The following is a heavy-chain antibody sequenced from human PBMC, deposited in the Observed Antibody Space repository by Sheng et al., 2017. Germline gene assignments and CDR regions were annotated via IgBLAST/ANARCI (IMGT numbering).Heavy chain of an antibody. Sequence: QVQLVESGGGVVQPGGSLRLSCAASGFTFTKYGFYWVRQAPGKGLEWVAFIRYDEANKFYADSVKGRLTISRDNSENTVYLQMISLRTEDTAVYYCVKESHSSGPDAAFDIWGQGTMVTVSS. D-gene: IGHD3-22*01. CDR2: IRYDEANK. CDR1: GFTFTKYG. J-gene: IGHJ3*02. CDR3: VKESHSSGPDAAFDI. V-gene: IGHV3-30*02.